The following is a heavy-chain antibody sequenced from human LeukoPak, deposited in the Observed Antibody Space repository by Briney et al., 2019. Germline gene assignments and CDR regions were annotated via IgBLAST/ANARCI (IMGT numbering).Heavy chain of an antibody. D-gene: IGHD2-2*01. J-gene: IGHJ4*02. CDR2: INPNSGGT. CDR3: ARVHGGIVVVPAADFDY. Sequence: ASVKVSCKASGYTFTGYYMHWVRQAPGQGLEWMGWINPNSGGTNYAQKFQGRVTMTRDTSISTAYMELSRLRSDDTAVYYCARVHGGIVVVPAADFDYWGQGTLVTVSS. V-gene: IGHV1-2*02. CDR1: GYTFTGYY.